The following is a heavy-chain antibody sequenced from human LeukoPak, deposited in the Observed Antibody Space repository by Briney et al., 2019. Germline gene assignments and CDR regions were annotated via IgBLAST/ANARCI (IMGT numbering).Heavy chain of an antibody. J-gene: IGHJ1*01. CDR1: GGSFSGYY. D-gene: IGHD3-3*01. CDR2: INHSGST. CDR3: ARGTRHVLRFLEWLSSIQH. V-gene: IGHV4-34*01. Sequence: SETLSLTCAVYGGSFSGYYWSWIRQPPGKGLEWIGEINHSGSTNYNPSLKSRVTISVDTSKNQFSLKLSSVTAADTAVYYCARGTRHVLRFLEWLSSIQHWGQGTLVTVSS.